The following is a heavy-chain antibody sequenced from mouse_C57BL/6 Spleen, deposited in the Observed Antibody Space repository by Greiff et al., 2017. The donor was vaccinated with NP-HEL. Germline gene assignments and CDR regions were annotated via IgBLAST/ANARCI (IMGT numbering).Heavy chain of an antibody. Sequence: EVMLVESGGGLVKPGGSLKLSCAASGFTFSDYGMHWVRQAPEKGLEWVAYISSGSSTIYYADTVKGRFTISRDNAKNTLFLQMTSLRSEDTAMYYCARAGSSLYYYAMDYWGQGTSVTVSS. CDR3: ARAGSSLYYYAMDY. CDR2: ISSGSSTI. D-gene: IGHD1-1*01. V-gene: IGHV5-17*01. J-gene: IGHJ4*01. CDR1: GFTFSDYG.